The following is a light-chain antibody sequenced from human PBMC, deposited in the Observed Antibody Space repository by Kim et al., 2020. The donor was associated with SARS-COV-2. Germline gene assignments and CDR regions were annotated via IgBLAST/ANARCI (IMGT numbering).Light chain of an antibody. Sequence: VSPGESATRSGRASQNVGSKLAWYQQKPGQVPRLLIYDASTRATVIPARFSGSGSGTEFTLNISSLQSEDFAVYYCHQYNKWPLYSFGQGTKLEIK. CDR2: DAS. J-gene: IGKJ2*03. V-gene: IGKV3-15*01. CDR1: QNVGSK. CDR3: HQYNKWPLYS.